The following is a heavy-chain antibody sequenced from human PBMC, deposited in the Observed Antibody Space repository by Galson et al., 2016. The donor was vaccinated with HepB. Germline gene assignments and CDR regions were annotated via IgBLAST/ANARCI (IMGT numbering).Heavy chain of an antibody. J-gene: IGHJ6*03. CDR1: GGSISSYY. V-gene: IGHV4-59*01. D-gene: IGHD2-2*03. CDR2: GYYSGST. CDR3: ARGFGYYYYYLDV. Sequence: SETLSLTCSVSGGSISSYYWSWIRQPPGKGLEWIGYGYYSGSTNSNPSLKSRVTIAVDMSKNQFSLKLSSVTAADTAVYSCARGFGYYYYYLDVWGTGTTVTVSS.